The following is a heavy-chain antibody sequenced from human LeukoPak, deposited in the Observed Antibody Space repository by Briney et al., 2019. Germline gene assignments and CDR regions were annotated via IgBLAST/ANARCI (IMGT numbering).Heavy chain of an antibody. Sequence: SETLSLTCTVSGGSISNYHWSWNRQPPGKGLEWIGDIYNSGNTNYNPSLKSRVTISVDTSKNQFSLKLSSVTAADTAMYYCGRITGRNSLDYWGQGTLVTVSS. D-gene: IGHD4-23*01. CDR3: GRITGRNSLDY. J-gene: IGHJ4*02. V-gene: IGHV4-59*01. CDR1: GGSISNYH. CDR2: IYNSGNT.